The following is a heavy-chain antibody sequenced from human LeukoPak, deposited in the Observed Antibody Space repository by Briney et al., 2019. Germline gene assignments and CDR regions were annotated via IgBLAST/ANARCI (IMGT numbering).Heavy chain of an antibody. CDR2: ISAYDGNT. V-gene: IGHV1-18*01. Sequence: ASVKVSCKASGYTFSSYGISWVRQAPGQGPEWMGWISAYDGNTNYAQKLQGRVTMTTDTSTSTGYMELRSLRSDDTAVYYCARAVRGYSYAYLPYWGQGTLVTVSS. J-gene: IGHJ4*02. CDR3: ARAVRGYSYAYLPY. D-gene: IGHD5-18*01. CDR1: GYTFSSYG.